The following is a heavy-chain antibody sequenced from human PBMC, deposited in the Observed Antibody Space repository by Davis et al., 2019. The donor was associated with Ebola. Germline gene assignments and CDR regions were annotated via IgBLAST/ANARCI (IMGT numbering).Heavy chain of an antibody. Sequence: AASVKVSCKASGYTFTNYGITWVRQAPGQGLEWMGWMNPHNGNTNYAQNVQGRVIMTTDTSTSTAYMELRSLRSDDTAVYYCARGGGSYSADYWGQGTLVTVSS. J-gene: IGHJ4*02. D-gene: IGHD1-26*01. CDR1: GYTFTNYG. V-gene: IGHV1-18*04. CDR2: MNPHNGNT. CDR3: ARGGGSYSADY.